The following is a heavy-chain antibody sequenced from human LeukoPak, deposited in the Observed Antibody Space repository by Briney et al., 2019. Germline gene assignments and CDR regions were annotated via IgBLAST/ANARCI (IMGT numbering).Heavy chain of an antibody. Sequence: PGGSLRLSCAASGFTFDDYAMHWVRHAPGKGLEWVSGISWNSGSIGYADSVKGRFTISRDNAKNSLYLQMNSLRAEDMALYYCAKSVGYQLLRGAFDIWGQGTMVTVSS. V-gene: IGHV3-9*03. CDR1: GFTFDDYA. J-gene: IGHJ3*02. CDR2: ISWNSGSI. D-gene: IGHD2-2*01. CDR3: AKSVGYQLLRGAFDI.